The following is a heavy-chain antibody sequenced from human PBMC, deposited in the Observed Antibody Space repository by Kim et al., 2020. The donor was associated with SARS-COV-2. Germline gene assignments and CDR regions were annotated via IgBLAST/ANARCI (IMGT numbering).Heavy chain of an antibody. D-gene: IGHD6-13*01. CDR2: IYYSGST. J-gene: IGHJ2*01. V-gene: IGHV4-39*01. CDR1: GGSISSSSYY. Sequence: SETLSLTCTVSGGSISSSSYYWGWIRQPPGKGLEWIGSIYYSGSTYYNPSLKSRVTISVDTSKNQFSLKLSSVTAADTAVYYCARGYSSSWDTYWYFDLWGRGTLVTVSS. CDR3: ARGYSSSWDTYWYFDL.